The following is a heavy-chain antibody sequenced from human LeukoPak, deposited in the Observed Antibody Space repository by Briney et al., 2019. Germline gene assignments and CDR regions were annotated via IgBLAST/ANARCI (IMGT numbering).Heavy chain of an antibody. CDR3: ARHEYSSGWLTDLFDY. D-gene: IGHD6-19*01. CDR2: IYPGDSDT. J-gene: IGHJ4*02. V-gene: IGHV5-51*01. CDR1: GYSFTSYW. Sequence: GESLKISRKGSGYSFTSYWIGWVRQMPGKGLEWMGIIYPGDSDTRYSPSFQGQVTISADKSISTAYLQWSSLKASDTAMYYCARHEYSSGWLTDLFDYWGQGTLVTVSS.